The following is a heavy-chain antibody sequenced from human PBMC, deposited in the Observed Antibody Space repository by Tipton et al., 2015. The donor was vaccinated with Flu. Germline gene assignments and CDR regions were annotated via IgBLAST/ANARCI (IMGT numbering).Heavy chain of an antibody. V-gene: IGHV4-34*01. Sequence: LSLTCAVYGGSFSGYYWSWIRQPPGQGLEWLGNIHRSGSAYYNSSLKSRLSLSVDSSKNQFSLRLVSVTATDTAVYYCARRDYSNYVSEPKSWFDPWGQGILVTVSS. D-gene: IGHD4-11*01. J-gene: IGHJ5*02. CDR1: GGSFSGYY. CDR2: IHRSGSA. CDR3: ARRDYSNYVSEPKSWFDP.